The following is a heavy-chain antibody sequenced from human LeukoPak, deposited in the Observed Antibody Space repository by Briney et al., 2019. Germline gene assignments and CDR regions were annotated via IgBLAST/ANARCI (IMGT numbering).Heavy chain of an antibody. V-gene: IGHV1-8*01. D-gene: IGHD5-18*01. CDR3: ARGVHSQGTAMVLFDS. CDR1: GYTFTNHD. Sequence: ASVRVSCKASGYTFTNHDINWVRQASGQGLEWMGWMNPKSGNTGYLQKFQGRVTMTRDTSMSTAFMELSSLTSEDAAVYYCARGVHSQGTAMVLFDSWGQGSLVTVSA. CDR2: MNPKSGNT. J-gene: IGHJ4*02.